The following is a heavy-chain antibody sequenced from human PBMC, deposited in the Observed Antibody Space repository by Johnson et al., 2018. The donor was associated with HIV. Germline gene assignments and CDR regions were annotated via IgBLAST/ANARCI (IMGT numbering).Heavy chain of an antibody. CDR2: IYSGGST. CDR3: AMERMGGFDI. Sequence: VQLVESGGGLVKPGGSLRLSCAASGFTFSDYYMSWIHQAPGKGLEWVSVIYSGGSTYYADSVKGRFTISKDNSRNTLFLHMNSLRADDTAVYYCAMERMGGFDIWGQGTMVTVSS. CDR1: GFTFSDYY. D-gene: IGHD1-26*01. J-gene: IGHJ3*02. V-gene: IGHV3-66*01.